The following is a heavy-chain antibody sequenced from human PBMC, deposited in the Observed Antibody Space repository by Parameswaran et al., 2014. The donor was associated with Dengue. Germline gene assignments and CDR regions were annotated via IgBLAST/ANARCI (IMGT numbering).Heavy chain of an antibody. D-gene: IGHD3-3*01. J-gene: IGHJ6*03. Sequence: VRQAPGKGLEWVAVISYDGSNKYYADSVKGRFTISRDNSKNTLYLQMNGLRAEDTAVYYCAKGYDFWSGYSKWGDYYYYYYMDVWGKGTTVTVSS. CDR3: AKGYDFWSGYSKWGDYYYYYYMDV. CDR2: ISYDGSNK. V-gene: IGHV3-30*18.